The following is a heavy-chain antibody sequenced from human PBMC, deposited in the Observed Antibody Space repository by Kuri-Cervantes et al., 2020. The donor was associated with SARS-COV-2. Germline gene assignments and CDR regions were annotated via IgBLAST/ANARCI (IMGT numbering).Heavy chain of an antibody. CDR1: GFTFSSYS. D-gene: IGHD3-3*01. Sequence: GGSLRLSCAASGFTFSSYSMNWVRQAPGKGLEWVSYISSSSSTIYYADSVKGQFTISRDNAKNSLYLQMNSLRAEDTAVYYCARDWGQSRYDFWSGYALGYWGQGTLVTVSS. J-gene: IGHJ4*02. V-gene: IGHV3-48*01. CDR2: ISSSSSTI. CDR3: ARDWGQSRYDFWSGYALGY.